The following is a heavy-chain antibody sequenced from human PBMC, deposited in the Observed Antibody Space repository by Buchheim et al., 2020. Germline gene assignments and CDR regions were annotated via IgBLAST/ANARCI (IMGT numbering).Heavy chain of an antibody. V-gene: IGHV1-46*01. CDR3: ARGIVAVPGDIHPGWFDP. Sequence: QVQLVQSGAEVKKPGASVKVSCKASGYTFTSYYMHWVRQAPGQGLEWMGIINPGGGRTSYAQKFQGRVTMTRDTSTSTVYMELSSLTSEDTAVYYCARGIVAVPGDIHPGWFDPWGRGTL. CDR1: GYTFTSYY. D-gene: IGHD2-2*02. J-gene: IGHJ5*02. CDR2: INPGGGRT.